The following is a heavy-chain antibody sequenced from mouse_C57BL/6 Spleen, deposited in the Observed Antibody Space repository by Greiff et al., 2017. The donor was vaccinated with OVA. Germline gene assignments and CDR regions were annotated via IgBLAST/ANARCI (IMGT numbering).Heavy chain of an antibody. J-gene: IGHJ4*01. CDR3: TRGDYYGSSPYAMGY. CDR2: IDPETGGT. CDR1: GYTFTDYE. Sequence: QVHVKQSGAELVRPGASVTLSCKASGYTFTDYEMHWVKQTPVHGLEWIGAIDPETGGTAYNQKFKGKAILTADKSSSTAYMELRSLTSEDSAVYYCTRGDYYGSSPYAMGYWGQGTSVTVSS. V-gene: IGHV1-15*01. D-gene: IGHD1-1*01.